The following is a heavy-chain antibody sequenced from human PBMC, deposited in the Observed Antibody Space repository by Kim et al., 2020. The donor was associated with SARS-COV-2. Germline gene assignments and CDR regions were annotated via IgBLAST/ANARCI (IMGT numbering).Heavy chain of an antibody. J-gene: IGHJ4*02. D-gene: IGHD6-13*01. V-gene: IGHV3-53*01. CDR1: GFIVSNNY. CDR2: IYSGGST. CDR3: AREGGSSSSYAQD. Sequence: GGSLRLSCAASGFIVSNNYMSWVRQAPGKGLEWVSVIYSGGSTYYADSVKGRFTISRDISKNTLYLQMNSLRDEDTAVYYCAREGGSSSSYAQDWGQGTLVIVSS.